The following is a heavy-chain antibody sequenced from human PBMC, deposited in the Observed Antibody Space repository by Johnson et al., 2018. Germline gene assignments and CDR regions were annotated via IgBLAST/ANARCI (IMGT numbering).Heavy chain of an antibody. D-gene: IGHD6-13*01. CDR1: GFPFSSYG. CDR3: AKASSSWSYHYYMDV. Sequence: QVQLLESGGGVVQPGRSLTLSCAASGFPFSSYGMHWVRQAPGKGLEWVAVIWYDGSNKYYADSIEGRFTVSRDNSKNTLYLQMNSMRAEDTAVYYCAKASSSWSYHYYMDVWGKGTTVTVSS. CDR2: IWYDGSNK. V-gene: IGHV3-33*06. J-gene: IGHJ6*03.